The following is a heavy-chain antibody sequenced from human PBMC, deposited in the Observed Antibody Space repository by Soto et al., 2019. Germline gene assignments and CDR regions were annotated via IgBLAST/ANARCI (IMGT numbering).Heavy chain of an antibody. J-gene: IGHJ6*02. CDR2: INPNSGGT. Sequence: ASVKVSCKASGYTFTGYYMHWVRQAPGQGLEWMGWINPNSGGTNYAQKFQGWVTMTRDTSISTAYMELSRLRSDDTAVYYCARAARSDYGMDVRGQGTTVTVSS. V-gene: IGHV1-2*04. CDR3: ARAARSDYGMDV. CDR1: GYTFTGYY.